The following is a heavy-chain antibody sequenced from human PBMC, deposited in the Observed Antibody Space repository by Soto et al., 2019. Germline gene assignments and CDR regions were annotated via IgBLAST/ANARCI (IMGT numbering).Heavy chain of an antibody. CDR2: ISAYNGNT. J-gene: IGHJ3*02. Sequence: ASVKVSCKASGYTFTSYGISWVRQAPGQGLEWMGWISAYNGNTNYAQKLQGRVTMTTDTSTSTAYMELRSLRSDDTAVYYCARDGPLDQGAAACCDFDIWGQGTMVTVS. V-gene: IGHV1-18*01. CDR3: ARDGPLDQGAAACCDFDI. D-gene: IGHD6-13*01. CDR1: GYTFTSYG.